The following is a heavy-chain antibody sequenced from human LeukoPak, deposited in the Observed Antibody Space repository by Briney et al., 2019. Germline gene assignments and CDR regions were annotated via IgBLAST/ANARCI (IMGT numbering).Heavy chain of an antibody. J-gene: IGHJ6*04. CDR3: ARDLVVVAATRRDIDYYYGMDV. V-gene: IGHV6-1*01. CDR2: TYYRSKWYN. D-gene: IGHD2-15*01. Sequence: SQTLSLTCAISGDSVSSNSAAWNWIRQSPSRGLEWLGRTYYRSKWYNDYAVSVKSRITINPDTSKNQFSLQLNSVTPEDTAVYYCARDLVVVAATRRDIDYYYGMDVWGKGTTVTVSS. CDR1: GDSVSSNSAA.